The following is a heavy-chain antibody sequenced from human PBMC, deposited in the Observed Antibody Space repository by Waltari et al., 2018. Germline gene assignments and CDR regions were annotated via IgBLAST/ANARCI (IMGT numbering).Heavy chain of an antibody. V-gene: IGHV4-39*01. CDR3: AIVVDTAMVVAFDI. CDR2: IYYSGST. Sequence: QLQLQESGPVLVMHSEVLFLTCTGSGVPLSSCSCYSGSICHLPGKGLEWIGSIYYSGSTYYNPSLKSRVTISVDTSKNQFSLKLSSVTAADTAVDYCAIVVDTAMVVAFDIWGQGTMVTVSS. D-gene: IGHD5-18*01. CDR1: GVPLSSCSCY. J-gene: IGHJ3*02.